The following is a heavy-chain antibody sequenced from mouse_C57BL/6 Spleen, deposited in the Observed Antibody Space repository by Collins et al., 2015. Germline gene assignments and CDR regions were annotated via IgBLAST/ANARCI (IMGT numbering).Heavy chain of an antibody. J-gene: IGHJ2*01. CDR2: INTETGEP. CDR3: ARIPSYGYGDY. Sequence: QIQLVQSGPELKKPGETVKISCKASGYTFTDYSMHWVKQAPGKGLKWMGWINTETGEPTYADDFKGRFAFSLETSASTAYLQINNLKNEDTATYFCARIPSYGYGDYWGQGTTLTVSS. D-gene: IGHD2-2*01. V-gene: IGHV9-2-1*01. CDR1: GYTFTDYS.